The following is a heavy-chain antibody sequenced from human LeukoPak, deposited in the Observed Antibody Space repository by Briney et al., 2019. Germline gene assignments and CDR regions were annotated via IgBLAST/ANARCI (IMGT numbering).Heavy chain of an antibody. J-gene: IGHJ4*02. CDR2: INPNSGGT. V-gene: IGHV1-2*02. CDR3: AMPMTTVTTFDY. CDR1: GYTFTGYY. D-gene: IGHD4-17*01. Sequence: ASVKVSCTASGYTFTGYYMHWVRQAPGQGLEWMGWINPNSGGTNYAQKFQGRVTMTRDTSISTAYMELSRLRSDDTAVYYCAMPMTTVTTFDYWGQGTLVTVSS.